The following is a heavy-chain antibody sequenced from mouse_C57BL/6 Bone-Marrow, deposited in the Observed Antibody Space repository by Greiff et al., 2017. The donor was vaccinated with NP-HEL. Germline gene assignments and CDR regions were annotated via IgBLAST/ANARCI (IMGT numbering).Heavy chain of an antibody. V-gene: IGHV1-75*01. D-gene: IGHD1-1*01. CDR3: AREESYYYGSSYEPSYAMDY. CDR1: GYTFTDYY. CDR2: IFPGSGST. J-gene: IGHJ4*01. Sequence: QVQLKESGPELVKPGASVKISCKASGYTFTDYYINWVKQRPGQGLEWIGWIFPGSGSTYYNEKFKGKATLTVDKSSSTAYMLLSSLTSEDSAVYFCAREESYYYGSSYEPSYAMDYWGQGTSVTVSS.